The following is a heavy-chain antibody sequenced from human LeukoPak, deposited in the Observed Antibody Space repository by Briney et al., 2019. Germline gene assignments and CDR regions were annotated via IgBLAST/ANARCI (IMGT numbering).Heavy chain of an antibody. CDR3: ASMQAAIASFDY. CDR2: IFYSGST. J-gene: IGHJ4*02. CDR1: GGSFSGYY. D-gene: IGHD2-2*02. V-gene: IGHV4-34*12. Sequence: SETLSLTCAVYGGSFSGYYWGWIRQPPGKGLEWIGSIFYSGSTYYNPSLKSRVTISVDTSKNQFSLNLSSVTAADMAVYYCASMQAAIASFDYWGQGTLVTVSS.